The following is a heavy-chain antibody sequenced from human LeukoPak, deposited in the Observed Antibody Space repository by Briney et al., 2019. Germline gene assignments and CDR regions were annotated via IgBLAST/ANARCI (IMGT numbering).Heavy chain of an antibody. D-gene: IGHD3-22*01. CDR3: ARVGYYDSSGYYPYDAFDI. CDR2: INPNSGGT. V-gene: IGHV1-2*04. Sequence: ASVKVSCKASGYTFTGYYMHWVRQAPGQGLEWMGWINPNSGGTNYAQKFQGWVTMTRDTSTSTAYMELSRLRSDDTAVYYCARVGYYDSSGYYPYDAFDIWGQGTMVTVSS. J-gene: IGHJ3*02. CDR1: GYTFTGYY.